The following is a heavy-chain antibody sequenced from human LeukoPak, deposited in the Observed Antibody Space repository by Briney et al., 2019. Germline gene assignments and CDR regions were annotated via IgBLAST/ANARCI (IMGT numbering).Heavy chain of an antibody. CDR2: IKRRSDGATT. D-gene: IGHD3-9*01. V-gene: IGHV3-15*01. CDR1: GFTFSNAW. CDR3: TTSPSGVLTGYHPYPPDY. J-gene: IGHJ4*02. Sequence: GGSLRLSCAASGFTFSNAWVMWVLRAPGXGREWVGRIKRRSDGATTDYAAPVKGRFTISRDDSTNTLYLQMNSLKCEATAVYSCTTSPSGVLTGYHPYPPDYWGEGTLVTVSS.